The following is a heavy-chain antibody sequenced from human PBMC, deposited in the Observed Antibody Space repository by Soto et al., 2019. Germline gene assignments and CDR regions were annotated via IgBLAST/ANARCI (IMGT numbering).Heavy chain of an antibody. Sequence: SETLSLTCTVSGESISSSSYYWGWIRQPPGKGLEWIGSIYYSGRTYYNPSFKSRVTISIDTSKNQFSLKLSSVTATDTAVYYCARQRTTVVTQAYFDHWGQGALVTVSS. CDR2: IYYSGRT. D-gene: IGHD2-21*02. CDR3: ARQRTTVVTQAYFDH. V-gene: IGHV4-39*01. J-gene: IGHJ4*02. CDR1: GESISSSSYY.